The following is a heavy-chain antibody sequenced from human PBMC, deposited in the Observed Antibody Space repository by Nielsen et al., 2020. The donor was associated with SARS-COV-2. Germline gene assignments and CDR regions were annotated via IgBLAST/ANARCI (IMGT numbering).Heavy chain of an antibody. Sequence: ASVKVSCKASGYTFTGYYMHWVRQAPGQGLEWMGWINPNSGGTNYAQKFQGRVTMTRNTSISTAYMELSSLRSEDTAVYYCARQSNPYYDFWSGPRRGMDVWGQGTTVTVSS. CDR3: ARQSNPYYDFWSGPRRGMDV. J-gene: IGHJ6*02. V-gene: IGHV1-2*02. CDR1: GYTFTGYY. CDR2: INPNSGGT. D-gene: IGHD3-3*01.